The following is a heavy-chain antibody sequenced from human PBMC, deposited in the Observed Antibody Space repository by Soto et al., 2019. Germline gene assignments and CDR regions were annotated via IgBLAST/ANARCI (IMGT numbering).Heavy chain of an antibody. D-gene: IGHD4-17*01. V-gene: IGHV3-48*02. Sequence: EVQLVESGGGLVQPGGSLRLSCAASGFTFSSYSMNWVRQAPGKGLEWVSYISSSSSTIYYADSVKGRFTISRDNAKNSLYLQMNSLRDEDTAVYYCAPTVTPTHTDYYFDYWGQGTLVTVSS. CDR3: APTVTPTHTDYYFDY. J-gene: IGHJ4*02. CDR1: GFTFSSYS. CDR2: ISSSSSTI.